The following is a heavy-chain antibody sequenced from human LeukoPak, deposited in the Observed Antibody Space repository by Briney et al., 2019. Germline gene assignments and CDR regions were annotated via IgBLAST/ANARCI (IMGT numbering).Heavy chain of an antibody. CDR3: AKDLAPVPNFAFGDYYDSSGAFDY. CDR2: IRYDGSNK. J-gene: IGHJ4*02. Sequence: GGSLRLSCAASGFTFSSYGMHWVRQAPGKGLEWVAFIRYDGSNKYYADSVKGRFTISRDNSKNTLYLQMNSLRPEDTAVYYCAKDLAPVPNFAFGDYYDSSGAFDYWGQGTLVTVSS. V-gene: IGHV3-30*02. CDR1: GFTFSSYG. D-gene: IGHD3-22*01.